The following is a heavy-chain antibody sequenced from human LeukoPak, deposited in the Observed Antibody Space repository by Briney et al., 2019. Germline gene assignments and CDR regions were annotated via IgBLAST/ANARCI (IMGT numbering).Heavy chain of an antibody. CDR3: ARDVTSYGSAYAAFDV. CDR2: IWYDGSDK. J-gene: IGHJ3*01. Sequence: GESLKISCAASGFTFSSYVLRWVRQAPGKGLEWVALIWYDGSDKYYADSVKGRFTISRDYSKNTLYLQMSSPRAEDTAVYYCARDVTSYGSAYAAFDVWGQGTMVTVSS. CDR1: GFTFSSYV. V-gene: IGHV3-33*01. D-gene: IGHD3-10*01.